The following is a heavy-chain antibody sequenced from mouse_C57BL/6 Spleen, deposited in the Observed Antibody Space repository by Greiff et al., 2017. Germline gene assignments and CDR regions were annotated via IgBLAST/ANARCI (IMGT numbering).Heavy chain of an antibody. CDR1: GYSFTGYF. CDR3: ARSPITTVVRYYFDY. J-gene: IGHJ2*01. CDR2: INPYNGDT. Sequence: EVQLQESGPELVKPGDSVKISCKASGYSFTGYFMNWVMQSHGKSLEWIGRINPYNGDTFYNQKFKGKATLTVDNSSRTAHMELRSLTSEDAAVYYCARSPITTVVRYYFDYWGQGTTLTVSS. D-gene: IGHD1-1*01. V-gene: IGHV1-20*01.